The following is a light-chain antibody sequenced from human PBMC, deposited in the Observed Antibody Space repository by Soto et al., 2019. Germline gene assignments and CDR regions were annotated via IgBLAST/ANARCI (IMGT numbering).Light chain of an antibody. CDR1: QSVSSQ. Sequence: DIVLTQSPATLSLSPGERATLSCRASQSVSSQLAWYQQKPGQAPRLLIYDAFKRATGVPGRFSGSGSGTEFTLTISSLEPEDFAIYYCQHRSDWPITLGQGTRLQIK. J-gene: IGKJ5*01. CDR3: QHRSDWPIT. CDR2: DAF. V-gene: IGKV3-11*01.